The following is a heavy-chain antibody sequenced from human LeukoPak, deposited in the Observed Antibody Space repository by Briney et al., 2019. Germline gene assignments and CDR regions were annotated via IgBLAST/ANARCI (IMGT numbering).Heavy chain of an antibody. CDR3: AKAAYSSGWHDGFDI. CDR2: ISASGFST. CDR1: GFTFSSYA. D-gene: IGHD6-19*01. Sequence: GGSLRLSCAASGFTFSSYAMSWVRQTPGKGLEWVSGISASGFSTNYADSVKGRFTISRDNSKNTLYLQTNSLRAEDTAEYYCAKAAYSSGWHDGFDIWGQGTMVTVSS. V-gene: IGHV3-23*01. J-gene: IGHJ3*02.